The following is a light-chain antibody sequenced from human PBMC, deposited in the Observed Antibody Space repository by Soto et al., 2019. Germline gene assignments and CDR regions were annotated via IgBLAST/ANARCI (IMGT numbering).Light chain of an antibody. CDR3: QHRSNWWT. Sequence: EIVLTQSPATLSLSPGERATLSCRASQSVSSYLAWYQQKPGQAPRLLIYDASNRATGIPARFSGSGSGTDFTLTISSLEPEDFEVYYCQHRSNWWTFGQGTKVDIK. CDR1: QSVSSY. J-gene: IGKJ1*01. V-gene: IGKV3-11*01. CDR2: DAS.